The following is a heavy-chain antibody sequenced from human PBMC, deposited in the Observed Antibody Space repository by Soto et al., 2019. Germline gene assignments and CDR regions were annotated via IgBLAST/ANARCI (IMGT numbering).Heavy chain of an antibody. J-gene: IGHJ4*02. CDR2: ITSSGTTI. V-gene: IGHV3-48*01. Sequence: GGSLRLSCAASGFTFSSYSLNWVRQAPGKGLEWVSYITSSGTTIYYADSVRGRFTISRDNSKNTLYLQMNSLRAEDTAVFYCAKERSSGWSLDYWGQGTLVTVSS. D-gene: IGHD6-19*01. CDR3: AKERSSGWSLDY. CDR1: GFTFSSYS.